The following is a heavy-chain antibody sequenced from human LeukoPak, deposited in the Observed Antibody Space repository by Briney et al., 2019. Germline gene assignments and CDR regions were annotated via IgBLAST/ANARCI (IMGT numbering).Heavy chain of an antibody. CDR3: ARISNPYNYYYMDV. D-gene: IGHD3-16*01. CDR2: IYYSGST. Sequence: SETLSLTCTVSGGSISSSSYYWGWIRQPPGKGLEWIGSIYYSGSTYYNPSLKSRVTISVDTSKNQFSLKLSSVTAADTAVYYCARISNPYNYYYMDVWGKGTTVTVSS. CDR1: GGSISSSSYY. V-gene: IGHV4-39*01. J-gene: IGHJ6*03.